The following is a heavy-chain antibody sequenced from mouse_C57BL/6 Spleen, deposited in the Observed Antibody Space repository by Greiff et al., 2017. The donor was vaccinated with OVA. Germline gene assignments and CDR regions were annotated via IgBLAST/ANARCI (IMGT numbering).Heavy chain of an antibody. CDR3: ARRGTGRGGTYYFDY. Sequence: EVKLVESGGGLVQPGGSLKLSCAASGFTFSDYYMYWVRQTPEKRLEWVAYISNGGGSTYYPDTVKGRFTISRDNAKNTLYLQMSRLKSEDTAMYYCARRGTGRGGTYYFDYWGQGTTLTVSS. CDR1: GFTFSDYY. V-gene: IGHV5-12*01. D-gene: IGHD4-1*01. J-gene: IGHJ2*01. CDR2: ISNGGGST.